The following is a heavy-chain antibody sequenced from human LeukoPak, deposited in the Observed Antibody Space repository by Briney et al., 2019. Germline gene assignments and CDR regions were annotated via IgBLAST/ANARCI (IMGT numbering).Heavy chain of an antibody. V-gene: IGHV3-48*01. J-gene: IGHJ4*02. CDR2: ISSSSSTI. D-gene: IGHD3-10*01. CDR3: ERFTSGSDY. CDR1: GFTFSSYS. Sequence: PGGSLRLSCAASGFTFSSYSMNWVRQAPGKGLEWVSYISSSSSTIYYADSVKGRFTISRDNAKNSLYLQMNSLRAEDTAVYYCERFTSGSDYWGQGTLVTVSS.